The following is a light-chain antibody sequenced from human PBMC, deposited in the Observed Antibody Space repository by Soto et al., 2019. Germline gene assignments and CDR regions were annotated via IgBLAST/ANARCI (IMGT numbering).Light chain of an antibody. Sequence: EIVMTQSPATLSLSPGERAALSCRASQSVNSELAWYQQKPGQPPRLLIYGASTRATGVPARFTGSESGSECTLTISGLQSEDVAVYYCRRGHNWPLTFGQGTRLEI. J-gene: IGKJ2*01. CDR3: RRGHNWPLT. V-gene: IGKV3-15*01. CDR2: GAS. CDR1: QSVNSE.